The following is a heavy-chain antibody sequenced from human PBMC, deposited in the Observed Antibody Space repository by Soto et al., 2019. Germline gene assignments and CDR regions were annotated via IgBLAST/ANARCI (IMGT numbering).Heavy chain of an antibody. CDR1: GFTFSSYW. V-gene: IGHV3-7*04. CDR2: IKQDGSEK. J-gene: IGHJ6*02. D-gene: IGHD3-22*01. CDR3: ARFYYDSSGYLPSPYYYYYGMDV. Sequence: PGGSLRLSCAASGFTFSSYWMSWVRQAPGKELEWVANIKQDGSEKYYVDSVKGRFTISRDNAKNSLYLQMNSLRAEDTAVYYCARFYYDSSGYLPSPYYYYYGMDVWGQVTTVTVSS.